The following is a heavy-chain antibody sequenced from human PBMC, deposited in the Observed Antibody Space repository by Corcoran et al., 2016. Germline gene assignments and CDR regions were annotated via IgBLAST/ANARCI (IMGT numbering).Heavy chain of an antibody. CDR2: INHSGST. D-gene: IGHD3-22*01. V-gene: IGHV4-34*01. J-gene: IGHJ4*02. CDR3: ARAFGWIVAQEGDY. CDR1: GGSFSGYY. Sequence: QQQQWGAGLLKPSETLSLTCAVYGGSFSGYYWSWIRQPPGKGLEWIGEINHSGSTNYNPSLKSRVTISVDTSKNQFSLKLSSVTAADTAVYYCARAFGWIVAQEGDYWGQGTLVTVSS.